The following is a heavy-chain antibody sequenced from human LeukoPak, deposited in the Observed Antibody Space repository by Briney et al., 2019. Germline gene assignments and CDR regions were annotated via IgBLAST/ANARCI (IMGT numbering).Heavy chain of an antibody. CDR3: ARGPFPIFGVAYFDY. V-gene: IGHV4-34*01. CDR2: INHSGST. Sequence: PSETLSLTCAVYGGSFSGYYWSWIRQPPGKGLEWIGEINHSGSTNYNPSLKSRVTISVDTSKNQFSLKLSSVTAADTAVYYCARGPFPIFGVAYFDYWGQGTLVTVSS. CDR1: GGSFSGYY. J-gene: IGHJ4*02. D-gene: IGHD3-3*01.